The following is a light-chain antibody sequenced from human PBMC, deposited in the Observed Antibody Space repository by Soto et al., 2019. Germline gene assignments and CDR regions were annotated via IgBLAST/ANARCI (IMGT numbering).Light chain of an antibody. CDR1: QSVSSS. Sequence: EIVMTQSPATLSVSPGERATLSCRASQSVSSSLAWYQQKPGQAPRLLIYGASTRATGIPARFSGSGSGTEFTLTISSLQSEDFAVYYCQQHNNGPTYTFRQGTKLEIK. CDR3: QQHNNGPTYT. J-gene: IGKJ2*01. V-gene: IGKV3-15*01. CDR2: GAS.